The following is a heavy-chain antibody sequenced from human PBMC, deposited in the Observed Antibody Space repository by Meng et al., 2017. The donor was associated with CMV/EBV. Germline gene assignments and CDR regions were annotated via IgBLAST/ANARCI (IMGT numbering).Heavy chain of an antibody. V-gene: IGHV4-39*02. CDR3: SRRSVYGWFDR. D-gene: IGHD1-14*01. CDR1: GGSINSNNYY. Sequence: SETLSLTCTVSGGSINSNNYYWGWIRQPPGKGLEWIGSISYSGSTYYNPSLKSRVTISVHTSKNPFSLKLSSVTAADTAVHFCSRRSVYGWFDRWGQGTLVTVSS. CDR2: ISYSGST. J-gene: IGHJ5*02.